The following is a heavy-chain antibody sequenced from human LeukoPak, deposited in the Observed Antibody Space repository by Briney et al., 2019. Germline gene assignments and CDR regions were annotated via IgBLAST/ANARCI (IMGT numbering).Heavy chain of an antibody. Sequence: PGGSLRPSCAASGFTFSSYWMSWVRQAPGKGLEWVSLISWDGGSTYYADSVKGRFTISRDNSKNSLYLQMNSLRAEDTALYYCAKARSGSSPIDYWGQGTLVTVSS. CDR3: AKARSGSSPIDY. J-gene: IGHJ4*02. CDR2: ISWDGGST. V-gene: IGHV3-43D*03. CDR1: GFTFSSYW. D-gene: IGHD1-26*01.